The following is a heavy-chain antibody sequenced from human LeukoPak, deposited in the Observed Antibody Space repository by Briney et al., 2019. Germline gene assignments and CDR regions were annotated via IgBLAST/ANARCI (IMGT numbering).Heavy chain of an antibody. Sequence: PGRSLRLSCAASGFSFNSYDMHWVRQAPGKGLEWVAVISYDGKKSYYADSVKGRFTISGDNSKSTLYLQMNSLRAEDTAVYYCAKAAGKENGYDFWFEHWGQGTLVTVSS. CDR2: ISYDGKKS. CDR3: AKAAGKENGYDFWFEH. CDR1: GFSFNSYD. V-gene: IGHV3-30*04. J-gene: IGHJ5*02. D-gene: IGHD3-3*01.